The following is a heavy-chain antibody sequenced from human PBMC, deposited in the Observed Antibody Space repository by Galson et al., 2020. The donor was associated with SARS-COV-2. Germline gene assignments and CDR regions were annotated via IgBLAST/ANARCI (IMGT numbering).Heavy chain of an antibody. D-gene: IGHD3-22*01. J-gene: IGHJ6*03. Sequence: SVKVSCKASGGTFSSYAISWVRQAPGQGLEWMGGIIPIFGTANYAQKFQGRVTITADESTSTAYMELSSLRSEDTAVYYCARLHQGGDDRGYYYYRDVWGKGTTVTVSS. V-gene: IGHV1-69*13. CDR3: ARLHQGGDDRGYYYYRDV. CDR1: GGTFSSYA. CDR2: IIPIFGTA.